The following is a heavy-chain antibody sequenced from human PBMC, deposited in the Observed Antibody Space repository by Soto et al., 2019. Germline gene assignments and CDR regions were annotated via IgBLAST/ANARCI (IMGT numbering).Heavy chain of an antibody. CDR3: ARGRTGTIFGVVKYYFDH. CDR2: FDPEDGET. V-gene: IGHV1-24*01. J-gene: IGHJ4*02. Sequence: ASVKVSCKVSGYTLTELSMHWVRQAPGKGLEWMGGFDPEDGETIYAQKFQGRVTMTRNTSISTAYMELSSLRSEDTAVYYCARGRTGTIFGVVKYYFDHWGQGTLVTVSS. CDR1: GYTLTELS. D-gene: IGHD3-3*01.